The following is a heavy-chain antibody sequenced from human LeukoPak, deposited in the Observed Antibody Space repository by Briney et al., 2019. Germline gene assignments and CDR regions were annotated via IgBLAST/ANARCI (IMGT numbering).Heavy chain of an antibody. J-gene: IGHJ4*02. CDR3: ARHFSSGYDFWSGYRSPFDY. CDR1: GGSISSSSYC. CDR2: IYYSGST. Sequence: KSSETLSLTCTVSGGSISSSSYCWGWIRQPPGKGLEWIGSIYYSGSTYYNPSLKSRVTISVDTSKNQFSLKLSSVTAADTAVYYCARHFSSGYDFWSGYRSPFDYWGQGTLVTVSS. D-gene: IGHD3-3*01. V-gene: IGHV4-39*01.